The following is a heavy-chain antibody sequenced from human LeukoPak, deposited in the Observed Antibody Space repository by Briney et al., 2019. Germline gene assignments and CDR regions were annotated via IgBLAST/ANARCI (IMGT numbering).Heavy chain of an antibody. J-gene: IGHJ6*02. D-gene: IGHD3-3*01. CDR2: INHSGST. CDR1: GGSFSGYY. CDR3: ARAALEYYYYYYGMDV. Sequence: PSETLSLTCAVYGGSFSGYYWSWIRQPPGKGLEWIGEINHSGSTNYNPSLKSRVTISVDTSKNQFSLKLSSVTAADTAVYYCARAALEYYYYYYGMDVWGQGTTVTVSS. V-gene: IGHV4-34*01.